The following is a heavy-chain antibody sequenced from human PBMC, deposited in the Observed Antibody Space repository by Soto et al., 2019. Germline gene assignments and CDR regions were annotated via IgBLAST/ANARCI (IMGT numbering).Heavy chain of an antibody. CDR1: GYTLTELS. V-gene: IGHV1-24*01. J-gene: IGHJ4*01. Sequence: ASVKVSCKVSGYTLTELSMHWVRQAPGKGLEWMGGFDPEDGETIYAQKFQGRVTMTEDTSTDTAYMGLSSLRSEDTAVYYCARILGVVNFHPNFDYGGQGPLVTVHS. CDR3: ARILGVVNFHPNFDY. CDR2: FDPEDGET. D-gene: IGHD3-3*01.